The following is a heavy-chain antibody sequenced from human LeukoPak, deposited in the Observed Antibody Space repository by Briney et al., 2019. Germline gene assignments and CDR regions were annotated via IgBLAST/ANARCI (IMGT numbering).Heavy chain of an antibody. Sequence: GGSLRLSCAASGLTFSNYMSWVRQAPGKGLEWVSVIYSGGSTYYADSVKGRFTISRDNSKNTLYLQMNSLRAEDTAVYYCAKGAPAAYSSGWYFDYWGQGTLVTVSS. CDR3: AKGAPAAYSSGWYFDY. CDR1: GLTFSNY. V-gene: IGHV3-53*01. CDR2: IYSGGST. D-gene: IGHD6-19*01. J-gene: IGHJ4*02.